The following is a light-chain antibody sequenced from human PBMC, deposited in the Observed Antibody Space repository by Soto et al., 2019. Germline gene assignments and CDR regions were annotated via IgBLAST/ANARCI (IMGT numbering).Light chain of an antibody. J-gene: IGLJ3*02. V-gene: IGLV2-14*03. Sequence: QSVLTQPASVSGSPGQSITISCTGTNSDVGDYNYVSWYQHHPGKAPKLMIYDVSDRPSGVSNRFSGSKSGNTASLTISGLQAEDEADYYCSSYTSSRTWVFGGGTQLTVL. CDR2: DVS. CDR1: NSDVGDYNY. CDR3: SSYTSSRTWV.